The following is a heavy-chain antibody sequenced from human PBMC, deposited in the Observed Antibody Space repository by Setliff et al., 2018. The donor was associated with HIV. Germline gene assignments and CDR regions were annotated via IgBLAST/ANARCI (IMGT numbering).Heavy chain of an antibody. CDR2: ISPSGGST. CDR1: GFTFSSYA. Sequence: PGGSLRLSCAASGFTFSSYAMSWVRQAPGQGLEWVSAISPSGGSTYYADSVRGRFTISRDNSKNTLYLQMNSLRAEDTALYYCARKYYYDSSGYYSFDYWGQGALVTVSS. D-gene: IGHD3-22*01. J-gene: IGHJ4*02. CDR3: ARKYYYDSSGYYSFDY. V-gene: IGHV3-23*01.